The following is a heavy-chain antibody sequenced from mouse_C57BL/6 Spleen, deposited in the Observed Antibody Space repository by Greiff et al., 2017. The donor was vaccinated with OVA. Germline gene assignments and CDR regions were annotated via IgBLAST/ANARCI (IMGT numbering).Heavy chain of an antibody. J-gene: IGHJ4*01. CDR1: GYSITSGYY. Sequence: DVKLQESGPGLVKPSQSLSLTCPVTGYSITSGYYWNWIRQFPGNKLEWMGYISYDGSNNYNPSLKNRISITRDTSKNQFFLKLNSVTTEDTATYYCARDYGSSFGGAMDYWGQGTSVTVSS. CDR3: ARDYGSSFGGAMDY. CDR2: ISYDGSN. V-gene: IGHV3-6*01. D-gene: IGHD1-1*01.